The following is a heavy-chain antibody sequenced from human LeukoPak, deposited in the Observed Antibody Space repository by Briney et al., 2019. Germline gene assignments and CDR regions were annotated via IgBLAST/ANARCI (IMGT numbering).Heavy chain of an antibody. Sequence: SGGSLRLSCAASGFTFDDYGMSWVRQAPGKGLEWVPGINWNGGSTSYADSVKGRFTISRDTAKNSLYLQMNSLRAEDTALYYCARLKAAAGSNFDYWGQGTLVTVSS. V-gene: IGHV3-20*04. CDR1: GFTFDDYG. CDR3: ARLKAAAGSNFDY. D-gene: IGHD6-13*01. CDR2: INWNGGST. J-gene: IGHJ4*02.